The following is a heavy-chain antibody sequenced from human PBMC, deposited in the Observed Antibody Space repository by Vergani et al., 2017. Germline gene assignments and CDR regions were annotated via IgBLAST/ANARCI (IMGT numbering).Heavy chain of an antibody. Sequence: QVQLVESGGNVVQSGTSLRLSCAASGFSFGSYGMHWVRQSPGKGLEWVAVISNDGGNKYYADSVKGRFTIYKDNSKNTLYLQMNSLRAEDTAVYYCARDYRSFDYWGQGTLVTVSS. CDR1: GFSFGSYG. CDR2: ISNDGGNK. V-gene: IGHV3-30*03. D-gene: IGHD4-11*01. J-gene: IGHJ4*02. CDR3: ARDYRSFDY.